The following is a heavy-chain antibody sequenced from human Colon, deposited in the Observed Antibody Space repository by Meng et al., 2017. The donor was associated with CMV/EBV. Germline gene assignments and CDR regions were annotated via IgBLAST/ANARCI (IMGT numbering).Heavy chain of an antibody. Sequence: GESLKISCAASGFTFSSYEMNWVRQAPGKGLEWVAGINWNSAAIGYAASVKGRFTISRDNSMDTVYLQMDSLTAEDTAVYYCGKDGTDRDSSYFIDSWGQGTLVTVSS. CDR3: GKDGTDRDSSYFIDS. D-gene: IGHD3/OR15-3a*01. V-gene: IGHV3-48*03. CDR2: INWNSAAI. J-gene: IGHJ4*02. CDR1: GFTFSSYE.